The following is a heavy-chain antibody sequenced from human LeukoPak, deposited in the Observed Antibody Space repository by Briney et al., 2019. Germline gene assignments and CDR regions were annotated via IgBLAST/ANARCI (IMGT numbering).Heavy chain of an antibody. CDR3: ARYGDYGALDI. V-gene: IGHV4-59*01. D-gene: IGHD4-17*01. Sequence: SETLSLTCTVSGGSISNYYWSWVRQPPGKGLEYIGYIYYSGSTSYNPSLKSRVTLSVDTSKNQFSLRLRSVTAADTAVYYCARYGDYGALDIWGQGTMVTVSS. CDR1: GGSISNYY. J-gene: IGHJ3*02. CDR2: IYYSGST.